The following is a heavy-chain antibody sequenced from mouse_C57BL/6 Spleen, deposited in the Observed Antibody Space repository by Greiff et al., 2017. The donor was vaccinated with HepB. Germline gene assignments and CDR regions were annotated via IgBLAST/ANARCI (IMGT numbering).Heavy chain of an antibody. CDR2: IDPSDSYT. CDR1: GYTFTSYW. Sequence: QVQLQQPGAELVRPGTSVKLSCKASGYTFTSYWMHWVKQRPGQGLEWIGVIDPSDSYTNYNQKFKGKATLTVDTSSSTAYMQLSRLTSEDSAVYYCARAYGSSYRWYFDVWGTGTTVTVSS. J-gene: IGHJ1*03. V-gene: IGHV1-59*01. D-gene: IGHD1-1*01. CDR3: ARAYGSSYRWYFDV.